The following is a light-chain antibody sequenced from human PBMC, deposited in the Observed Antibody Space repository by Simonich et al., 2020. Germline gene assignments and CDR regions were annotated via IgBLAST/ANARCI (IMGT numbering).Light chain of an antibody. CDR1: SSDGGSYNL. V-gene: IGLV2-14*02. CDR3: QSYDSSLSGWV. Sequence: QSALTQPASVSGSPGQSITISCTGTSSDGGSYNLVSWYQQHPGKAPKLMIYEGSNRPSGVPDRFSGSKYGTSASLAITGLQAEDEADYYCQSYDSSLSGWVFGGGTKLTVL. J-gene: IGLJ3*02. CDR2: EGS.